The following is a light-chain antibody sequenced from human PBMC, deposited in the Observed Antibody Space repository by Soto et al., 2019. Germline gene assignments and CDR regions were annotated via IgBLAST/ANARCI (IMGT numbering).Light chain of an antibody. CDR1: QNISNY. CDR3: MQALQTPQT. CDR2: AAS. V-gene: IGKV1-39*01. Sequence: DIQMTQSPSSLSASVGDRLTITCRASQNISNYLNWYQQSPGKAPKLLIYAASTLQSGVPSRFSGSGSGTDFTLKISRVEAEDVGVYYCMQALQTPQTFGQGTRLEIK. J-gene: IGKJ5*01.